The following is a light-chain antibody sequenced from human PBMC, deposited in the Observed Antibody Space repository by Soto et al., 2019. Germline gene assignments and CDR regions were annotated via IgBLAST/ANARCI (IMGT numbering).Light chain of an antibody. CDR3: CSYARGGTYV. Sequence: QSALTQPASVSGSPGQSITISCTGTSSNVGSYNLVSWYRQRPGKAPQLIIYEGSKRPSGVSIRYSASKSGNTASLTISGLEAEDESDYYCCSYARGGTYVFGTGTKVTVL. CDR2: EGS. J-gene: IGLJ1*01. CDR1: SSNVGSYNL. V-gene: IGLV2-23*01.